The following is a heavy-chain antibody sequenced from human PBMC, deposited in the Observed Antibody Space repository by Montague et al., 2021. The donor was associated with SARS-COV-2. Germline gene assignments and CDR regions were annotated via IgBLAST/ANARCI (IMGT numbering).Heavy chain of an antibody. CDR2: IYYSGST. J-gene: IGHJ6*02. Sequence: SETLSLTCTVSGGSISSSSYYWGWIRQPPGKGLEWIGSIYYSGSTYYNPSLKSRVTIFIDKSKNHFSLQLSSVTAADTAVYYCARGGTYHYGMDVWGQGTTVAVPS. CDR1: GGSISSSSYY. D-gene: IGHD3-16*01. CDR3: ARGGTYHYGMDV. V-gene: IGHV4-39*02.